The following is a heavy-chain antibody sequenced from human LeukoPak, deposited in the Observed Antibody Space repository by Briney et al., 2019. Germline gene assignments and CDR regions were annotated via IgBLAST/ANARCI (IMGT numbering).Heavy chain of an antibody. D-gene: IGHD4-23*01. CDR2: ISYDGSNK. V-gene: IGHV3-30*01. CDR1: GLTFSSYA. CDR3: ARDADYGGNPWY. Sequence: PGGSLRLSCAASGLTFSSYAMHWVRQAPGKGLEWVAVISYDGSNKYYADSVKGRFTISRDNSKNTLYLQMNSLRAEDTAVYYCARDADYGGNPWYWGQGTLVTVSS. J-gene: IGHJ4*02.